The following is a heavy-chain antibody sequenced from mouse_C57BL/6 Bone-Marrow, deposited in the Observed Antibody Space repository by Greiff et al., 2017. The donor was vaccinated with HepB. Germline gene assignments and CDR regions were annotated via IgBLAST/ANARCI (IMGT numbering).Heavy chain of an antibody. D-gene: IGHD1-1*01. CDR2: IWRGGST. CDR1: GFSLTSYG. CDR3: AAPITTVVARDWYFDV. Sequence: QVQLKESGPGLVQPSQSLSITCTVSGFSLTSYGVHWVRQSPGKGLEWLGVIWRGGSTAYNAAFLSRLSITKDNSKSQVFFKMNSLQADDTAIYYGAAPITTVVARDWYFDVWGTGTTVTVSS. J-gene: IGHJ1*03. V-gene: IGHV2-5*01.